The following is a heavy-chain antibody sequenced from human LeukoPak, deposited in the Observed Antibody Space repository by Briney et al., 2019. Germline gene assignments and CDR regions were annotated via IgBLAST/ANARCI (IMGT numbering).Heavy chain of an antibody. CDR3: AKSFRSVRSYYYGMDV. J-gene: IGHJ6*02. Sequence: PGRSLRLSCAASGFTFSDYYMSWIRQAPGKGLEWVSYISSSGSTIYYADSVKGRFTISRDNAKNSLYLQMNSLRVEDTAVYYCAKSFRSVRSYYYGMDVWGQGTTVTVSS. CDR1: GFTFSDYY. CDR2: ISSSGSTI. D-gene: IGHD6-19*01. V-gene: IGHV3-11*04.